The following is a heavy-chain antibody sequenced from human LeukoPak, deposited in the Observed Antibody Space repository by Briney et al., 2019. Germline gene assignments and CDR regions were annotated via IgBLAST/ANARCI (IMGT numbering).Heavy chain of an antibody. CDR2: IYHSGST. V-gene: IGHV4-30-2*01. J-gene: IGHJ6*03. CDR3: ARVEWDGYNRNYYYYMDV. CDR1: GGSISSGGYY. Sequence: SETLSLTCTVSGGSISSGGYYWGWIRQPPGKGLEWIGYIYHSGSTYYNPSLKSRVTISVDRSKNQFSLKLSSVTAADTAVYYCARVEWDGYNRNYYYYMDVWGKGTTVTVSS. D-gene: IGHD5-24*01.